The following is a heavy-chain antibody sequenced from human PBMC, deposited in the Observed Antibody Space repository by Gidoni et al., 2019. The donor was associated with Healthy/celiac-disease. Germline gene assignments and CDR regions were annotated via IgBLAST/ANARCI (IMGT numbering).Heavy chain of an antibody. J-gene: IGHJ5*02. CDR3: ARDHRHNWNYAGFDP. V-gene: IGHV4-31*03. CDR1: GVSIRRGGYY. D-gene: IGHD1-7*01. Sequence: QVQLQESGPGLVKPSPTLSLTCTVSGVSIRRGGYYWSWIRQHPGKGLEWIGYIYYSGSTYYNPSLKSRVTISVDTSKNQFSLKLSSVTAADTAVYYCARDHRHNWNYAGFDPWGQGTLVTVSS. CDR2: IYYSGST.